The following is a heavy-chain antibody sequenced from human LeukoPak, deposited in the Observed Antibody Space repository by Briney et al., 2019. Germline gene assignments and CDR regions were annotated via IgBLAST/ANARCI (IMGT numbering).Heavy chain of an antibody. V-gene: IGHV4-38-2*02. D-gene: IGHD6-13*01. Sequence: NPSETLSLTCTVSGYSISSGYYWGWIRQPPGKGLEWIGSIYHSGSTYYNPSLKSRVTISVDTSKNQFSLKLSSVTAADTAVYYCARDQVYSSSWYLSYYGMDVWGQGTTVTVSS. CDR3: ARDQVYSSSWYLSYYGMDV. J-gene: IGHJ6*02. CDR1: GYSISSGYY. CDR2: IYHSGST.